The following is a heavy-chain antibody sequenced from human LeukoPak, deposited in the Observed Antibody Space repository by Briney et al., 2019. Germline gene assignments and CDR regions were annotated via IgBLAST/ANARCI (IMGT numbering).Heavy chain of an antibody. V-gene: IGHV1-69*05. J-gene: IGHJ6*03. CDR3: ASSPRIVGRLDYYYYMDV. D-gene: IGHD6-6*01. Sequence: ASVKVSCKASGLTLSTYAISWVRQAPGQGLEWMGGITPMFGSAHYAQKFQDRVTITTDESTTIAYMELSSLRSEDTAVYYCASSPRIVGRLDYYYYMDVWGKGTTVTVSS. CDR2: ITPMFGSA. CDR1: GLTLSTYA.